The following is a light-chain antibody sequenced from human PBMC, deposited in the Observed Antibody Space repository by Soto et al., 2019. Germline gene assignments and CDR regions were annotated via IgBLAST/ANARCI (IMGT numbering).Light chain of an antibody. Sequence: QSVLTQPASVSGSPGQSITISRTGTSSDVGGYNYVSWYQQHPGKAPKLMIYDASNRPSGVSNRFSGSKSGNTASLTISGLQAEDEADYYCSSYTSSSPPYVFGTGTKVTVL. V-gene: IGLV2-14*01. J-gene: IGLJ1*01. CDR1: SSDVGGYNY. CDR2: DAS. CDR3: SSYTSSSPPYV.